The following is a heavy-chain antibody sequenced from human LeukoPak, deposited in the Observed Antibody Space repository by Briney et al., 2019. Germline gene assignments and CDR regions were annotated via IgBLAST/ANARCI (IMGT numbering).Heavy chain of an antibody. CDR3: ARDLPEYYDYVWGSYRYSGWFDP. CDR2: IKQDGSEI. CDR1: GFIFSNYW. V-gene: IGHV3-7*01. Sequence: GGSLRLSRGASGFIFSNYWLSGVRQAPGKGREWVANIKQDGSEIHYVDSVKGRFTISRDNAKNSLYLQMNGLRAEDTAVYYCARDLPEYYDYVWGSYRYSGWFDPWGQGTLVTVSS. J-gene: IGHJ5*02. D-gene: IGHD3-16*02.